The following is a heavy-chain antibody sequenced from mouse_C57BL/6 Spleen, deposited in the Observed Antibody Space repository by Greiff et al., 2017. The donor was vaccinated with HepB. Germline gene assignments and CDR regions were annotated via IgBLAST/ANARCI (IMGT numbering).Heavy chain of an antibody. V-gene: IGHV2-6-1*01. CDR2: IWSDGST. D-gene: IGHD2-5*01. CDR1: GFSLTSYG. Sequence: VMLVESGPGLVAPSQSLSITCTVSGFSLTSYGVHWVRQPPGKGLEWLVVIWSDGSTTYNSALKSRLSISKDNSKSQVFLKMNRLQTDDTAMYYCARHEDSNYEFAYWGQGTLVTVSA. J-gene: IGHJ3*01. CDR3: ARHEDSNYEFAY.